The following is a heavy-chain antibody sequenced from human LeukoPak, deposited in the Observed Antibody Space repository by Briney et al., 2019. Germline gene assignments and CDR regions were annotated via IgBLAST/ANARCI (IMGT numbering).Heavy chain of an antibody. J-gene: IGHJ3*02. Sequence: SQTLSLTCAISGDSVSSNGAAWNWIRQSPSRGLEWLGRTYYRSKWYNDYAVSVKSRITINPDTSKNQFSLQLNSVTPEDTAVYYCARERIQLWEIHDAFDIWGQGTMVTVSS. V-gene: IGHV6-1*01. CDR3: ARERIQLWEIHDAFDI. CDR1: GDSVSSNGAA. D-gene: IGHD5-18*01. CDR2: TYYRSKWYN.